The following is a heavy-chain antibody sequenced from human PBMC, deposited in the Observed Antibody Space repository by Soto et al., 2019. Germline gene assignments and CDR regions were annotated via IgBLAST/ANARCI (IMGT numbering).Heavy chain of an antibody. CDR3: ARRNCSSTSCSRYYYGMDV. Sequence: GESLKISCKGSVYSFTSYWISWVRQMPGKGLEWMGRIDPSDSYTNYGPSFQGHVTISADKSISTAYLQWSSLKASDTAMYYCARRNCSSTSCSRYYYGMDVWGQGTTVTVSS. CDR1: VYSFTSYW. V-gene: IGHV5-10-1*01. CDR2: IDPSDSYT. J-gene: IGHJ6*02. D-gene: IGHD2-2*01.